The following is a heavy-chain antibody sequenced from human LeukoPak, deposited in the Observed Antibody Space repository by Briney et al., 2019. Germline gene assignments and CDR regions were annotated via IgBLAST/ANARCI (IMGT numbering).Heavy chain of an antibody. CDR3: SREVKIFDCYYFYMDV. Sequence: ASVKVSCKASGYTFTSYVISWVRQAPGQGLEGMGWISPYNGNTNYAQKLQGRVTMTTDTSTSTVYMELSRLRSGDTAVYYCSREVKIFDCYYFYMDVWGKETTFTVS. V-gene: IGHV1-18*01. CDR1: GYTFTSYV. CDR2: ISPYNGNT. J-gene: IGHJ6*03. D-gene: IGHD3-3*01.